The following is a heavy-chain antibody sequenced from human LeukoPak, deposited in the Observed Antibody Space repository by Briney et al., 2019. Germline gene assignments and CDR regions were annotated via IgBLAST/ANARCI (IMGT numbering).Heavy chain of an antibody. CDR3: ARDFHDYDILTGYYNRGYYFDY. CDR2: IIPIFGTA. J-gene: IGHJ4*02. V-gene: IGHV1-69*05. CDR1: GYTFSSYA. Sequence: GASVKVSCKASGYTFSSYAISWVRQAPGQGLEWTGGIIPIFGTANYAQKFQGRVTITTDESTSTAYMELSSLRSEDTAVYYCARDFHDYDILTGYYNRGYYFDYWGQGTLVTVSS. D-gene: IGHD3-9*01.